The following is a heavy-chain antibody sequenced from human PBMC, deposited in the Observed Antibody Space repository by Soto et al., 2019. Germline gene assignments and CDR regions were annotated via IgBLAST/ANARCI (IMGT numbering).Heavy chain of an antibody. V-gene: IGHV3-23*01. J-gene: IGHJ4*02. CDR3: AKASAYGSGSLDY. Sequence: GGSLRLSCVASGFTFSGYAMTWVRQAPGKGLEWVSLISGSGGGTYYADSLKSRFTISRDNSKNTLYLQMNSLRAEDTAIYYCAKASAYGSGSLDYWGQGALVTVSS. CDR1: GFTFSGYA. D-gene: IGHD3-10*01. CDR2: ISGSGGGT.